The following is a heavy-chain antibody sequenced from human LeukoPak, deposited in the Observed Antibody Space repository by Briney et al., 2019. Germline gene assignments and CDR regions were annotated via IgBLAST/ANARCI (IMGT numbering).Heavy chain of an antibody. J-gene: IGHJ4*02. D-gene: IGHD3-3*02. V-gene: IGHV3-21*04. CDR1: GFIFSSYM. CDR2: ISSSSTYI. CDR3: AKDSTRSPNYFDY. Sequence: GGSLRLSCAASGFIFSSYMMNWVRQAPGKGLEWVSSISSSSTYISYADSVKGRFTISRDNSKNTLYLQMNSLRAEDTAVYYCAKDSTRSPNYFDYWGQGTLVTVSS.